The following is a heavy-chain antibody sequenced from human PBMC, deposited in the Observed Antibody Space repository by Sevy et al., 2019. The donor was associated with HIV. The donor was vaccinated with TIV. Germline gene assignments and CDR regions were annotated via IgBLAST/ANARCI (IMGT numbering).Heavy chain of an antibody. D-gene: IGHD6-25*01. J-gene: IGHJ5*02. CDR1: GGSITSLY. V-gene: IGHV4-59*08. CDR3: AGENAWGRGYA. CDR2: IYYNGHI. Sequence: SETLSLTCTVSGGSITSLYWNWIRQPPGKGLEWIANIYYNGHINYNPSLKSRVTFSLDTSKNQFALRLSSVTAVDTAMYYCAGENAWGRGYAWGQGTLVTVSS.